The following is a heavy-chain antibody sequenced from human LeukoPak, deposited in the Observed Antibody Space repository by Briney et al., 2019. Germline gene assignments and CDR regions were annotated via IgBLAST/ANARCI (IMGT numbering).Heavy chain of an antibody. D-gene: IGHD4-17*01. Sequence: SETLSLTCTVSGGSVSSGPFYWSWIRQSAGKGLELIGYIYHSGNTNYNPSLKSRVTISIDTSKNQFSLKLNSVTAADTAMYYCARRSFDYGDYGRPFDMWGQGTTVTVSS. CDR2: IYHSGNT. J-gene: IGHJ3*02. CDR1: GGSVSSGPFY. V-gene: IGHV4-61*01. CDR3: ARRSFDYGDYGRPFDM.